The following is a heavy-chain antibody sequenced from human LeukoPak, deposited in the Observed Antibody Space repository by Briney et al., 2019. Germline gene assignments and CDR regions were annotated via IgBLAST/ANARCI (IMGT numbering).Heavy chain of an antibody. CDR1: GYTFTSYD. V-gene: IGHV1-8*01. CDR3: ARGGRKYQLSLGY. Sequence: AASVKVSCKASGYTFTSYDINWVRPATGQGLEWMGWMNPNSGNTGYAQKFQGRVTMTRNTSISTAYMELSSLRSEDTAAYYCARGGRKYQLSLGYWGQGTLVTVSS. J-gene: IGHJ4*02. CDR2: MNPNSGNT. D-gene: IGHD2-2*01.